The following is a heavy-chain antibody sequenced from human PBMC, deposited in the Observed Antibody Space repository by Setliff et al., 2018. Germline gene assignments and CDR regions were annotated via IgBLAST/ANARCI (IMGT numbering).Heavy chain of an antibody. D-gene: IGHD3-22*01. CDR1: GYTFTEYS. CDR3: AKVNYYDKSAYLPFDY. Sequence: ASVKVSCKASGYTFTEYSIHWVRQAPGQGLEWMGWINPNTGGSNYAQKFQGRVTMTTDTSISTAYMEMSRLTSDDTAVYSCAKVNYYDKSAYLPFDYWGQGTLVTVSS. J-gene: IGHJ4*02. CDR2: INPNTGGS. V-gene: IGHV1-2*02.